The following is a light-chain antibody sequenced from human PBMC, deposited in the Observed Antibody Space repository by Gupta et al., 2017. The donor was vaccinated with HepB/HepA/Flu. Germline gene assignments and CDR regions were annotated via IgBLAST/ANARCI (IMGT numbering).Light chain of an antibody. V-gene: IGKV1-16*01. CDR3: QQDKNYPPT. CDR2: GAS. CDR1: QDIKNH. J-gene: IGKJ1*01. Sequence: DTQLTQSPSSVSASVGGRVIITCRASQDIKNHLVWFHQKPGKAPKSLIYGASTLKSGVPSRISGSESGGEFTLTISNIQPEDLGSYYCQQDKNYPPTFGQGTRVQI.